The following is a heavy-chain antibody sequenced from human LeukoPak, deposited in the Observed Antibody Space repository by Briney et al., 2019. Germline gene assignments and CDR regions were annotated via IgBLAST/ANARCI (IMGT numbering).Heavy chain of an antibody. Sequence: GGSLRLSCAASGFTFSSYEMNRVRQAPGKGLEWVSGISPSGGITYYTDSVKGRFTISRDNSKNTLYLQMNSLRAEDTAVYYCAKADSSGYYYVDYWGQGTLVTVSS. CDR1: GFTFSSYE. J-gene: IGHJ4*02. CDR3: AKADSSGYYYVDY. CDR2: ISPSGGIT. D-gene: IGHD3-22*01. V-gene: IGHV3-23*01.